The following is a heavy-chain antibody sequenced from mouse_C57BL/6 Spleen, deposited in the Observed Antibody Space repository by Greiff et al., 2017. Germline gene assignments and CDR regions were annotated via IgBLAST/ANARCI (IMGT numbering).Heavy chain of an antibody. CDR2: INTGSGGT. CDR3: ARGEDYYGRGAMDY. J-gene: IGHJ4*01. CDR1: GYAFTNYL. V-gene: IGHV1-54*01. D-gene: IGHD1-1*01. Sequence: QVQLQQSGAELVRPGTSVKVSCKASGYAFTNYLIVWVKQRPGQGLEWIGVINTGSGGTNYNEKIKGKATLTADKSSSTAYMQRSSLTSEDSAVYFCARGEDYYGRGAMDYWGQGTSDTVSS.